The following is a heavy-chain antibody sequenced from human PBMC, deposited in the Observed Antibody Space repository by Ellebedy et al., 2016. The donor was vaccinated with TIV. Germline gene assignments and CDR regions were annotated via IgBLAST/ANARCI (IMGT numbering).Heavy chain of an antibody. CDR2: FYYTGST. Sequence: SETLSLXXTVSGDSISSYFWSWIRQPPDKGLEWIGHFYYTGSTNYSPSRKSRVAISGDTSKNQFSLKLSSVTAADTAVYYCASWGDYGGNRHLDYWGQGTLVTVSS. V-gene: IGHV4-59*01. CDR3: ASWGDYGGNRHLDY. CDR1: GDSISSYF. D-gene: IGHD4-23*01. J-gene: IGHJ4*02.